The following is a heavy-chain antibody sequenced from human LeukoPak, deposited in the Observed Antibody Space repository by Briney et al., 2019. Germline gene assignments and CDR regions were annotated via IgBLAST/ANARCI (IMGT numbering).Heavy chain of an antibody. D-gene: IGHD3-22*01. CDR1: GFTFSRYA. J-gene: IGHJ4*02. Sequence: GRSLRLSCAASGFTFSRYALHWVRQAPGKGLEWVAVISYDGSNKYYADSVKGRFTISRDNSKNTLYLQMISLRAEDTAVYYCARVSHSSHYFPVYWGQGTLVTVSS. CDR2: ISYDGSNK. CDR3: ARVSHSSHYFPVY. V-gene: IGHV3-30-3*01.